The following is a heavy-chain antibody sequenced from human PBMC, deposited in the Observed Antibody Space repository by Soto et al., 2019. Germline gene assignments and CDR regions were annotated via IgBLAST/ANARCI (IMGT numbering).Heavy chain of an antibody. D-gene: IGHD1-1*01. J-gene: IGHJ5*02. CDR3: ARVTATSPDAWLDP. CDR2: INPNSSRT. CDR1: GYTFTDYF. V-gene: IGHV1-2*02. Sequence: QVQLVQSGAEVKKPGASVSVSCTASGYTFTDYFLHWVRQAPGQGLEWMGWINPNSSRTHFAPKFQAGVTMTRDASISTVYLVLDSLTSDDTAMYYCARVTATSPDAWLDPWGPGTLVIVSS.